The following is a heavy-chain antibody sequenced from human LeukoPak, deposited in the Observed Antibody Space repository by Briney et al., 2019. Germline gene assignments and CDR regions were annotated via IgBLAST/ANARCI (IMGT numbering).Heavy chain of an antibody. CDR3: ARDAEYSSHSFDY. V-gene: IGHV3-21*01. CDR1: GFTLSSYS. D-gene: IGHD6-6*01. Sequence: GRSLRLSCAASGFTLSSYSMNWVRQAPGRGLEWVSSISSSSSYIYYADSVKGRFTISRDNAKNSLYLQMNSLRAEDTAVYYCARDAEYSSHSFDYWGQGTLVTVSS. CDR2: ISSSSSYI. J-gene: IGHJ4*02.